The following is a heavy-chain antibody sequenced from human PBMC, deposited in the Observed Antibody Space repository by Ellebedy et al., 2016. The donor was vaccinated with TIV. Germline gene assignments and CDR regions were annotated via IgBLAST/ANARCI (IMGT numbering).Heavy chain of an antibody. CDR1: GYTFTGYY. V-gene: IGHV1-2*02. CDR2: INPNSGGT. D-gene: IGHD3-22*01. J-gene: IGHJ4*02. CDR3: ARDRYYDSSGSDFDY. Sequence: ASVKVSXKASGYTFTGYYMHWVRQAPGQGLEWMGWINPNSGGTNYAQKFQGRVTMTRDTSISTAYMELSRLRSDDTAVYYCARDRYYDSSGSDFDYWGQGTLVTVSS.